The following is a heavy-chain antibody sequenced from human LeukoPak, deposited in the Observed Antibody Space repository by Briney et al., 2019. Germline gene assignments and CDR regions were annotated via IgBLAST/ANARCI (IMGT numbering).Heavy chain of an antibody. CDR3: ARGHGFRKNDY. CDR2: INPNSGGT. CDR1: GYTFPNFG. V-gene: IGHV1-2*02. D-gene: IGHD3-10*01. J-gene: IGHJ4*02. Sequence: GASVKVSCKASGYTFPNFGITWVRHAPGQGLEWMGWINPNSGGTNYAQKFQGRVTMTRDTSISTAYMELSSLRSEDTAVYYCARGHGFRKNDYWGQGTLVTVSS.